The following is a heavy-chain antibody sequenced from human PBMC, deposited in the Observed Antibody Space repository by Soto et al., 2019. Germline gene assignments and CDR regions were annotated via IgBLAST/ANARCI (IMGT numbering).Heavy chain of an antibody. D-gene: IGHD3-10*01. Sequence: PSETLSLTCTVSGGSISSSSYYWGWIRQPPGKGLEWIGSIYYSGSTYYNPSLKSRGTISVDTSKNQFSLKLSSVTAADTAVYYCARHRSGSRSMVRGEQLNWFDPWGQGTLVTVSS. CDR1: GGSISSSSYY. CDR3: ARHRSGSRSMVRGEQLNWFDP. CDR2: IYYSGST. J-gene: IGHJ5*02. V-gene: IGHV4-39*01.